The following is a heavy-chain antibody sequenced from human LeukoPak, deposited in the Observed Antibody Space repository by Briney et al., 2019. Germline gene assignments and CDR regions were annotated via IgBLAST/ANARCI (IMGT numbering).Heavy chain of an antibody. CDR2: IYSGGST. J-gene: IGHJ3*02. V-gene: IGHV3-53*01. D-gene: IGHD5-18*01. Sequence: GGSLRLSCAASGFTVSSNYMSWVRQAPGKGLEWVSVIYSGGSTYYADSVKGRFTISRDNSKNTLYLQMNSLRAEDTAVYYCARGDTAMVTAFDIWGQGTMVTVSS. CDR3: ARGDTAMVTAFDI. CDR1: GFTVSSNY.